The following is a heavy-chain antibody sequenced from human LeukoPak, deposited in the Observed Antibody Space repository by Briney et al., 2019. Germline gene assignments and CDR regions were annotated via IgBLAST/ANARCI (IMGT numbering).Heavy chain of an antibody. J-gene: IGHJ5*02. D-gene: IGHD2/OR15-2a*01. V-gene: IGHV3-7*03. CDR3: AKDAQLRSRWFDP. CDR1: GFTFSSYW. Sequence: GGSLRLSCAASGFTFSSYWMIWVRQAPGKGLEWVANIKQDGSEKYYVDSVKGRFTIPRDNAKNSVYLQMNSLRAEDTAVYYCAKDAQLRSRWFDPWGQGTLVTVSS. CDR2: IKQDGSEK.